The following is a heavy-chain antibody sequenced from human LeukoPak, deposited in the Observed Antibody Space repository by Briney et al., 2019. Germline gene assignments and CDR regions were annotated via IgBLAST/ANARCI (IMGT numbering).Heavy chain of an antibody. V-gene: IGHV3-49*03. J-gene: IGHJ2*01. D-gene: IGHD2-21*02. CDR1: GFTFGDYA. CDR2: IRSKAYGGTT. Sequence: GGSLRLSCTTSGFTFGDYAMTWFRQAPGKGLEWVGFIRSKAYGGTTEYAASVKGRFTLSRDDSKSIAYPQMNSLKTEDTAVYYCARARGGEVTAPQEDWYFDLWGRGTLVTVSS. CDR3: ARARGGEVTAPQEDWYFDL.